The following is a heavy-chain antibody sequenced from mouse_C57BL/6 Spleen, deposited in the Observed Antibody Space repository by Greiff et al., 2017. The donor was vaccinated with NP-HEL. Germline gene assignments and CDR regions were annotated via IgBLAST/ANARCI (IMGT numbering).Heavy chain of an antibody. Sequence: QVQLQQPGAELVMPGASVKLSCKASGYTFTSYWMHWVKQRPGQGLEWIGEIDPSDSYTNYNQKFKGKSILTVDKSSSTAYMQLSSLTSEDSAVYYCARCGNNYFDYWGQGTTLTVSS. J-gene: IGHJ2*01. D-gene: IGHD2-1*01. CDR3: ARCGNNYFDY. CDR1: GYTFTSYW. V-gene: IGHV1-69*01. CDR2: IDPSDSYT.